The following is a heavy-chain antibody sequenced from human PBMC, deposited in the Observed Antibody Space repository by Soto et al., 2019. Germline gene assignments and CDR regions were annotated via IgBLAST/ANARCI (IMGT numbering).Heavy chain of an antibody. J-gene: IGHJ4*02. V-gene: IGHV4-34*01. Sequence: QVQLQQWCAGLLKPSETLSLTCAVYGGSFSGYYWSWIRQPPGKGLEWIGEINHSGSTNYNPSLKSRVTISVDTSKNQFSLKLSSVTAADTAVYYCARGPKGQWLVHYFDYWGQGTLVTVSS. CDR1: GGSFSGYY. D-gene: IGHD6-19*01. CDR2: INHSGST. CDR3: ARGPKGQWLVHYFDY.